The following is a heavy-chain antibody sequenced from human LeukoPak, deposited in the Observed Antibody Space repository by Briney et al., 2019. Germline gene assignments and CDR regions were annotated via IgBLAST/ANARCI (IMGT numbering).Heavy chain of an antibody. J-gene: IGHJ4*02. CDR2: IHRGGTT. Sequence: SETLSLTCTVSGYSINSGFYWGWIRQPPGKGLEWIGTIHRGGTTDYNPSLKSRLTISVDTSKNQFSLHLTSETAADTAVYYCVRVYIYGRSYFDYWGQGTLVTVSS. CDR3: VRVYIYGRSYFDY. V-gene: IGHV4-38-2*02. CDR1: GYSINSGFY. D-gene: IGHD5-18*01.